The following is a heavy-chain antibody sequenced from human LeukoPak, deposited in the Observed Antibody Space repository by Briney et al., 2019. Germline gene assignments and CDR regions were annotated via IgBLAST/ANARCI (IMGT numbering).Heavy chain of an antibody. V-gene: IGHV3-23*01. Sequence: GGSLRLSCAASGFTFSSYAMNWVRQAPGKGLEWVSAISGSGSTTYYADSVKGRFTISRDNAKNSLYLQMNSLRAEDTAVYYCAELGITMIGGVWGKGTTVTISS. D-gene: IGHD3-10*02. J-gene: IGHJ6*04. CDR3: AELGITMIGGV. CDR2: ISGSGSTT. CDR1: GFTFSSYA.